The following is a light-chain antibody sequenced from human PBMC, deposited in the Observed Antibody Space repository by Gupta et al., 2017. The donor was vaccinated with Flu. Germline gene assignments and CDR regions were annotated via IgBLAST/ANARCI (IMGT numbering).Light chain of an antibody. CDR3: QSTDNIGPSLV. Sequence: GQTARITCSGDALPKQYAFWYQQKPGQAPILVIYKDTERPSGIPERFSGSSSGTTVTLTISGVQAEDEADYYCQSTDNIGPSLVFGGGTKLTVL. J-gene: IGLJ3*02. CDR1: ALPKQY. V-gene: IGLV3-25*03. CDR2: KDT.